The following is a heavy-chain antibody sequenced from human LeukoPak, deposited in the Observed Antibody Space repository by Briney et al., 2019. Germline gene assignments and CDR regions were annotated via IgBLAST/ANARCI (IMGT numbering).Heavy chain of an antibody. V-gene: IGHV4-4*07. CDR1: GGSISSYS. CDR2: ISTTGST. Sequence: SETLSLTCTDSGGSISSYSWSWIRQPAGKGLEWIGRISTTGSTNNNPFLKSRVTISVDKSKNQFSLKLSSVTAADTAVYYCARDLNSSGHNWFDPWGQGTLVTVSS. CDR3: ARDLNSSGHNWFDP. J-gene: IGHJ5*02. D-gene: IGHD6-19*01.